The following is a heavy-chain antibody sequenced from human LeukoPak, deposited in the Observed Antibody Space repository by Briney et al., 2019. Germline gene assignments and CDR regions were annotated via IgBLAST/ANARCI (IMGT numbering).Heavy chain of an antibody. CDR2: ISSSSSYI. Sequence: GGSLRLSCAASGFTFSSYGMHWVRQAPGKGLEWVSSISSSSSYIYYADSVKGRFTISRDNAKNSLYLQMNSLRAEDTAVYYCAREERIAVAGSDYWGQGTLVTVSS. CDR1: GFTFSSYG. D-gene: IGHD6-19*01. CDR3: AREERIAVAGSDY. J-gene: IGHJ4*02. V-gene: IGHV3-21*01.